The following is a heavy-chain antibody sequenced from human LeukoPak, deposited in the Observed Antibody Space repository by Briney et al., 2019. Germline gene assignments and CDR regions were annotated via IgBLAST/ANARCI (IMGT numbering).Heavy chain of an antibody. CDR3: TTAGELGYYGSGSYYNFYYYYYMDV. D-gene: IGHD3-10*01. CDR1: GFTFSNAW. Sequence: PGGSLRLSCAASGFTFSNAWMSWVRQAPGKGLEWVGRIKSKTDGGTTDYAAPVKGRFTISRDDSKNTLYLQMNSLKTEDTAVYYCTTAGELGYYGSGSYYNFYYYYYMDVWGKGTTVTISS. V-gene: IGHV3-15*01. J-gene: IGHJ6*03. CDR2: IKSKTDGGTT.